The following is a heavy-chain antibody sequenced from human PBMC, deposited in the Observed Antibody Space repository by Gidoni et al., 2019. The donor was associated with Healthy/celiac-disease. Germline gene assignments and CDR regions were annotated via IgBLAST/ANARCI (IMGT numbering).Heavy chain of an antibody. V-gene: IGHV4-39*07. CDR1: GGSISSSSYY. CDR2: IYYSGST. J-gene: IGHJ4*02. Sequence: QLQLQESGPGLVKPSETLSLTCTVSGGSISSSSYYWGWIRQPPGKELEWIGSIYYSGSTYYNPSLKSRVTISVDTSKNQFSLKLSSVTAADTAVYYCAREEKGTYYDILTGYYTDYYFDYWGQGTLVTVSS. D-gene: IGHD3-9*01. CDR3: AREEKGTYYDILTGYYTDYYFDY.